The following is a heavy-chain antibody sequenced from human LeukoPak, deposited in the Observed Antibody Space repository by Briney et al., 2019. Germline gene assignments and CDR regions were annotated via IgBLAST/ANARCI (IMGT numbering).Heavy chain of an antibody. CDR1: GGSLSRGGYY. D-gene: IGHD5-12*01. CDR2: IYYSGST. Sequence: SQTLSLTCTVSGGSLSRGGYYGSWIPQPPGKGLEWIGYIYYSGSTYYNPSLKSRVTISVDTSKNQFSLKLSSVTAADTAVYYCATYYIVATTFDYWGQGTLVTVSS. V-gene: IGHV4-31*03. J-gene: IGHJ4*02. CDR3: ATYYIVATTFDY.